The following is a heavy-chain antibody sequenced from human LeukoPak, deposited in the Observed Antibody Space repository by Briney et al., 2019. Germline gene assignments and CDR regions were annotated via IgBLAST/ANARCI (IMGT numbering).Heavy chain of an antibody. J-gene: IGHJ4*02. CDR3: ARGWSGFDPFDY. CDR1: GGSISSGSYY. CDR2: IYTSGST. V-gene: IGHV4-61*02. Sequence: TLSLTCTVSGGSISSGSYYWSWIRQPAGKGLEWIGRIYTSGSTNYNPSLKSRVTISIDTSKNQFSLKLSSVTAADTAVYYCARGWSGFDPFDYWGQGTLVTVSS. D-gene: IGHD3-3*01.